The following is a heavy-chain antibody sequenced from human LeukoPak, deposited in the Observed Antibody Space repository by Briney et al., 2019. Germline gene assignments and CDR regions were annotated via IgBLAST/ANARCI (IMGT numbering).Heavy chain of an antibody. CDR3: ATLPSSRMKNELRYFDWLSPRFYFDY. Sequence: GGSLRLSCAASGFTFSSYAMSWVRQAPGKGLEWVSAISGSGGSTYCADSVKGRFTISRDNSKNTLYLQMNSLRAEDTAVYYCATLPSSRMKNELRYFDWLSPRFYFDYWGQGTLVTVSS. V-gene: IGHV3-23*01. CDR2: ISGSGGST. D-gene: IGHD3-9*01. J-gene: IGHJ4*02. CDR1: GFTFSSYA.